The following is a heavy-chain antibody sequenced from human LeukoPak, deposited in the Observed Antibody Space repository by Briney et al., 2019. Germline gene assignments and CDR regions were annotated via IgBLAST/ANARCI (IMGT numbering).Heavy chain of an antibody. Sequence: KPSETLSLTCTVSGGSVSSYYWSWIRQPPGKGLEWIGYIYYSGSTYYNPSLKSRVTISVDTSKNQFSLKLSSVTAADTAVYYCARSVRKYDSSGYYSSYYYYYYYMDVWGKGTTVTISS. J-gene: IGHJ6*03. CDR2: IYYSGST. CDR1: GGSVSSYY. CDR3: ARSVRKYDSSGYYSSYYYYYYYMDV. D-gene: IGHD3-22*01. V-gene: IGHV4-59*08.